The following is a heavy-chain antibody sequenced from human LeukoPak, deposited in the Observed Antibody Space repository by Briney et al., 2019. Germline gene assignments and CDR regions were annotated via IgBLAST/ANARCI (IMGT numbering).Heavy chain of an antibody. V-gene: IGHV3-7*01. Sequence: GGSLRLSCAASGITFSISSMSWVRQAPGKGLEWVANIKQDGSEKYYVDSVKGRFTISRDNAKNSLYLQMNSLRAEDTAVYYCARWELLDAFDIWGQGTMVTVSS. J-gene: IGHJ3*02. CDR1: GITFSISS. CDR3: ARWELLDAFDI. CDR2: IKQDGSEK. D-gene: IGHD1-26*01.